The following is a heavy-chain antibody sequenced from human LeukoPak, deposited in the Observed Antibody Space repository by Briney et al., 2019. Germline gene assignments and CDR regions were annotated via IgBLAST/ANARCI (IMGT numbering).Heavy chain of an antibody. J-gene: IGHJ4*02. D-gene: IGHD7-27*01. CDR1: GGSVSDYY. V-gene: IGHV4-59*02. CDR3: ASRKLGNDY. CDR2: IYHTGST. Sequence: SETLFLTCTISGGSVSDYYWSWIRQSPGKGLEWIGYIYHTGSTSYSPSLKSRVTISADTSQNQFSLKLSSVTAADTAVYYCASRKLGNDYWGQGTLVTVSS.